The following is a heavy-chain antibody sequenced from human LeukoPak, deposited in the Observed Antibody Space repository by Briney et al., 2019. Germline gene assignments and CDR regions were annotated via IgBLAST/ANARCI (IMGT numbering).Heavy chain of an antibody. Sequence: ASVKVSCKASGGTFSSYAISWVRQAPGQGLEWMGWISAYNGNTNYAQKLQGRVAMTTDTSTSTAYMELRSLRSDDTAVYYCARDSNPTYYYDSSANPSAFDIWGQGTMVTVSS. CDR2: ISAYNGNT. CDR1: GGTFSSYA. J-gene: IGHJ3*02. V-gene: IGHV1-18*01. D-gene: IGHD3-22*01. CDR3: ARDSNPTYYYDSSANPSAFDI.